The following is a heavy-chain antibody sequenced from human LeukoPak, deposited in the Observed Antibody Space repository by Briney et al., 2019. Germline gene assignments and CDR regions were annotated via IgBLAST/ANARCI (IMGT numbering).Heavy chain of an antibody. CDR2: IYSGGST. V-gene: IGHV3-66*01. J-gene: IGHJ4*01. CDR1: GFTVTNDH. D-gene: IGHD6-13*01. Sequence: GSLRLSCAVSGFTVTNDHMNWVRQAPGKGLEWVSIIYSGGSTYYADSVKGRFTISRDSSNNTLFLQMSNLRADDSGLYYCATDVRSSPLGFWGHGTLVTVSS. CDR3: ATDVRSSPLGF.